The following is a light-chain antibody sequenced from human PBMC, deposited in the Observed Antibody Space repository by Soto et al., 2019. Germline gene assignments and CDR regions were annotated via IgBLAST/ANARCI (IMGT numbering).Light chain of an antibody. CDR1: QSISSY. CDR2: AAS. Sequence: DIQMTQSPSSLSASVGDRVTITCRPIQSISSYLNCYQQKPGKAPKLLIYAASSLQSGVPSRFSGSGSGTDFTLTISSLQPEDFATYYCQQSYSTPLTFGGGTKVDI. CDR3: QQSYSTPLT. J-gene: IGKJ4*01. V-gene: IGKV1-39*01.